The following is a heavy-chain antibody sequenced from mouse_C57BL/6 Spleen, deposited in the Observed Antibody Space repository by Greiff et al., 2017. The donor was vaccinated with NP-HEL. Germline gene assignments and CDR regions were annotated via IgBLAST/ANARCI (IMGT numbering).Heavy chain of an antibody. D-gene: IGHD2-4*01. CDR3: TVESYYDYDLFAY. Sequence: EVNVVESGGGLVQPGGSMKLSCVASGFTFSNYWMNWVRQSPEQGLEWVAQIRLKSDNYVTNYAESVKGRFTISRDDSKSSVYLQMNNLRAEDTGIYYCTVESYYDYDLFAYWGQGTLVTVSA. CDR2: IRLKSDNYVT. J-gene: IGHJ3*01. V-gene: IGHV6-3*01. CDR1: GFTFSNYW.